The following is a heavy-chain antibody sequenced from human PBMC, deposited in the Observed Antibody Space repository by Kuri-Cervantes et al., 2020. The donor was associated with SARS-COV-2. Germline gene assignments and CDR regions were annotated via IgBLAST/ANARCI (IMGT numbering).Heavy chain of an antibody. Sequence: GESLKISCAASGFTFSSYEMNWVRQAPGKGLEWVSYISSSGSTIYYADSVKGRFTISRDNAKNSLYLQMNSLRAEDTAVYYRARYCSSTSCHRRPGVFDYWGQGTLVTVSS. V-gene: IGHV3-48*03. J-gene: IGHJ4*02. D-gene: IGHD2-2*01. CDR3: ARYCSSTSCHRRPGVFDY. CDR1: GFTFSSYE. CDR2: ISSSGSTI.